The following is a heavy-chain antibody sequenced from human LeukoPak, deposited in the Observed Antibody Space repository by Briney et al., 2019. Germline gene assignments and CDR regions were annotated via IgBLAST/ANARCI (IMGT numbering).Heavy chain of an antibody. CDR3: ARVRYYDSSTV. D-gene: IGHD3-22*01. CDR2: IYTSGST. CDR1: GGSISSGSYY. Sequence: SETLSLTCTVSGGSISSGSYYWSWIRQPAGKGLEWIGRIYTSGSTNYNPSLKSRVTISVDTSKNQFPLKLSSVTAADTAVYYCARVRYYDSSTVWGQGTMVTVSS. J-gene: IGHJ3*01. V-gene: IGHV4-61*02.